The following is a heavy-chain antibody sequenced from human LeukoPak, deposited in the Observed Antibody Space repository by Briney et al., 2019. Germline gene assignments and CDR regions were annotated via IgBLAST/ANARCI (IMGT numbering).Heavy chain of an antibody. CDR3: ARENSGYDMLDY. CDR1: GFTFSSYA. J-gene: IGHJ4*02. Sequence: GGSLRLSCAASGFTFSSYAMHWVRQAPGKGLEYVSAISSNGGSTYYANSVKGRFTISRDNSKNTLYLQMGSLRAEDMAVYYCARENSGYDMLDYWGQGTLVTVSS. D-gene: IGHD5-12*01. V-gene: IGHV3-64*01. CDR2: ISSNGGST.